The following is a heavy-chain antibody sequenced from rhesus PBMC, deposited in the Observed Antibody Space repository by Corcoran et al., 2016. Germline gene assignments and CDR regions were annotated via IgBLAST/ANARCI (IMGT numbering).Heavy chain of an antibody. V-gene: IGHV4-93*01. Sequence: QVQLQESGPAVVKPSETLSLTCAVSGGSISRSNWWSWIRQSPGKGLEWIGGIYGSGWSTEYNPYLKSRGTISKDTSKNQFSLKLSSVTAADTAVYYCAQGAATRADYWGQGVLVTVSS. D-gene: IGHD6-19*01. CDR2: IYGSGWST. CDR1: GGSISRSNW. J-gene: IGHJ4*01. CDR3: AQGAATRADY.